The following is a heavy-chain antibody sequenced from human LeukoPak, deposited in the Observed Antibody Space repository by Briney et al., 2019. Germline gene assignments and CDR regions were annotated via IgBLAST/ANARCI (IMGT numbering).Heavy chain of an antibody. Sequence: ASVKLSCKAPGYTFTNYYLHWVRQAPGQGLEWRGIINPSGDSTIYAQKFQGRVTMTRDTSTSTVHMELSSLRSEDTAVYYCASDHPDRYFDYWGQGTLVTVSS. CDR3: ASDHPDRYFDY. CDR2: INPSGDST. J-gene: IGHJ4*02. CDR1: GYTFTNYY. D-gene: IGHD1-14*01. V-gene: IGHV1-46*01.